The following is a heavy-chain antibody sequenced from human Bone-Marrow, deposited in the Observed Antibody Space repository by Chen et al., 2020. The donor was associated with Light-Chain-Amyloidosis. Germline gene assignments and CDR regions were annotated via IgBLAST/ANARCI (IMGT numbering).Heavy chain of an antibody. Sequence: QVQLVQSGAELRKPGASVKVSCKASGYTFTGYYIHWVRQAPGQGLEWVGWVNPNKGGINYAQKFQDRVSMTRHTTVSTVYMELGRLTSEDTAVYFCARDMSPGIAVSGPYGMDVWGQGTTVTVSS. J-gene: IGHJ6*02. CDR1: GYTFTGYY. D-gene: IGHD6-19*01. CDR2: VNPNKGGI. CDR3: ARDMSPGIAVSGPYGMDV. V-gene: IGHV1-2*02.